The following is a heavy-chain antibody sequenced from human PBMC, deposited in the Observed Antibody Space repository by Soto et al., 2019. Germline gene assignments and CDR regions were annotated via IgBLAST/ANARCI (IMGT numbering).Heavy chain of an antibody. CDR3: ARGRSTVWEDSSSWYVVFGWFDP. Sequence: GASVKVACKASGYTFTSYAMHWVRQAPGQRLEWMGWINAGNGNTKYSQKFQGRVTITRDTSASTAYMELSSLRSEDTAVYYCARGRSTVWEDSSSWYVVFGWFDPWGQGTLVTVSS. D-gene: IGHD6-13*01. CDR1: GYTFTSYA. J-gene: IGHJ5*02. V-gene: IGHV1-3*01. CDR2: INAGNGNT.